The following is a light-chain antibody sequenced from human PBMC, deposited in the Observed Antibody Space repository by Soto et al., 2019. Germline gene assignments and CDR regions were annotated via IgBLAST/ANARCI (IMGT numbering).Light chain of an antibody. Sequence: AIQLTQSPSSLSASVGDSVTITCRASQGISSALAWYQQKPGRAPKLLIYDASSLESGVPSRFSGSRSGTDFTLTVSSLQPEDFATYYCQQFDDYPFTFGHGTKVDIK. CDR1: QGISSA. J-gene: IGKJ3*01. CDR2: DAS. CDR3: QQFDDYPFT. V-gene: IGKV1D-13*01.